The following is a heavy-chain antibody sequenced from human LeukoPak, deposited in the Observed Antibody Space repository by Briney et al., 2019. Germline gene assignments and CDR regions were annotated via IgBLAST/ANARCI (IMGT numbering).Heavy chain of an antibody. D-gene: IGHD2-15*01. CDR1: GGSFSGYY. CDR3: ARDRSTPYGYFDS. V-gene: IGHV4-34*01. J-gene: IGHJ4*02. Sequence: PSETLSLTCAVYGGSFSGYYWSWIRQPPGKGLEWIGEINHSGSTNYNPSLKSRVTISVDTSKNQFSLKLSSVTAADTAVYYCARDRSTPYGYFDSWGQGTLITVSS. CDR2: INHSGST.